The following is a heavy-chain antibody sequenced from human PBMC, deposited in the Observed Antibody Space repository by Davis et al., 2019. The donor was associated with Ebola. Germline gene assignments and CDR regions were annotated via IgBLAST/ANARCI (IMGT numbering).Heavy chain of an antibody. Sequence: MPSETLSLTCTVSGGSISSSSYYWGWIRQPPGKGLEWIGSIYYSGSTYYNPSLKSRVTISVDTSKNQFSLKLSSVTAADTAVYYCARGSQWLVRDYYYYYGMDVWGQGTTVTVSS. CDR1: GGSISSSSYY. CDR2: IYYSGST. D-gene: IGHD6-19*01. CDR3: ARGSQWLVRDYYYYYGMDV. V-gene: IGHV4-39*07. J-gene: IGHJ6*02.